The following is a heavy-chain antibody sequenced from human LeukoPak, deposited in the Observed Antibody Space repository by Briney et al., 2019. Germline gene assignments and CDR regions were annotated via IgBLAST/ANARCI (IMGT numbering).Heavy chain of an antibody. CDR3: ATSDYDFWSGSLGGMDV. V-gene: IGHV1-58*01. D-gene: IGHD3-3*01. CDR1: GFTFSRSA. J-gene: IGHJ6*02. CDR2: IVVGSGNT. Sequence: GASVKVSCKASGFTFSRSALQWERQPRGQRLELIGWIVVGSGNTNYAQKFQERVTITRDMSTSTAYMELSSLRSEDTVVYYCATSDYDFWSGSLGGMDVWGQGTTVTVSS.